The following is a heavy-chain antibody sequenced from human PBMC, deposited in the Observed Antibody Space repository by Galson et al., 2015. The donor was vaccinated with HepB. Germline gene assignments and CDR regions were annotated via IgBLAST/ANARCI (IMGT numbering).Heavy chain of an antibody. Sequence: SLRLSCAASGFTFSSYNMNWVRQAPGKGLEWVSCISSSSSFIYYADSVKGRFTISRDNAKNSLYLQMNSLRAEDTAVYYCARDKELQFLEWSRSNPFFDLWGRGTLVTVSS. CDR1: GFTFSSYN. D-gene: IGHD3-3*01. CDR2: ISSSSSFI. CDR3: ARDKELQFLEWSRSNPFFDL. J-gene: IGHJ2*01. V-gene: IGHV3-21*01.